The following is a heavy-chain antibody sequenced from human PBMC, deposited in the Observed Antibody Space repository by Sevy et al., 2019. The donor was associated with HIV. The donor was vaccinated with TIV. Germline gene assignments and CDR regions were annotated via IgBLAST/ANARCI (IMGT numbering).Heavy chain of an antibody. CDR1: GFTFSSYA. V-gene: IGHV3-64*02. CDR2: ISSNGGST. Sequence: GGSLRLSCAASGFTFSSYAMHWVRQAPGKGLEYVSAISSNGGSTYYADSVKGRFTISRDNSKNTLYLQMGSLRAEDMAVYYCASDIVGLRLGHYYYYYYMDVWGKGTTVTVSS. D-gene: IGHD1-26*01. J-gene: IGHJ6*03. CDR3: ASDIVGLRLGHYYYYYYMDV.